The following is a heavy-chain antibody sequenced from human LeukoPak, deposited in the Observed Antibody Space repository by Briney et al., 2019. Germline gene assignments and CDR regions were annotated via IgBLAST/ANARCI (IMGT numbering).Heavy chain of an antibody. D-gene: IGHD3-10*02. J-gene: IGHJ4*02. V-gene: IGHV3-53*01. CDR2: IYSGGST. CDR3: ARGMFGGSYSDY. Sequence: GGSLRLSCAASGFTVSSNYMSWVRQAPGKRLEWVSVIYSGGSTYYADSVKGRFTISRDNSKNTLYLQMNSLRAEDTAVYYCARGMFGGSYSDYWGQGILVTVSS. CDR1: GFTVSSNY.